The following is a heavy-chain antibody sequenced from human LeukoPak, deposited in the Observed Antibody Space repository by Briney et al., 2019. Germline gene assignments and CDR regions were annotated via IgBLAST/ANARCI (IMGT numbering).Heavy chain of an antibody. CDR3: ARDGRQLVPFFDY. CDR1: GFTFSSYS. CDR2: ISSSSSYI. D-gene: IGHD6-6*01. Sequence: GGSLRLSCAASGFTFSSYSMNWVRQAPGKGLEWVSSISSSSSYIYYADSVKGRFTISRDNAKNSLYLQMNSLRAEDTAVYYCARDGRQLVPFFDYWGQGTLVTVSS. J-gene: IGHJ4*02. V-gene: IGHV3-21*01.